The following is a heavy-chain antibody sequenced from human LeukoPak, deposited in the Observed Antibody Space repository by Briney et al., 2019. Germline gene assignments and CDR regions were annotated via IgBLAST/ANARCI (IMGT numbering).Heavy chain of an antibody. CDR3: ARAIGITGTTSWFDP. CDR1: GYTFTGYY. V-gene: IGHV1-2*02. J-gene: IGHJ5*02. D-gene: IGHD1-20*01. Sequence: ASVKVSCKASGYTFTGYYMHWVQQAPGQGLEWMGWINPNSGGTNYAQKFQGRVTMTRDTSISTAYMELSRLRSEDTAVYYCARAIGITGTTSWFDPWGQGTLVTVSS. CDR2: INPNSGGT.